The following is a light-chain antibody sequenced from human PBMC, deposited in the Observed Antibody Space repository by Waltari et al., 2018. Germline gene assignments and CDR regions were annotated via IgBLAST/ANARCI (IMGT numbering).Light chain of an antibody. CDR2: EHN. CDR1: SSDVGTYKR. J-gene: IGLJ3*02. Sequence: QSALTQPPSVTGSPGQSVTISCSGTSSDVGTYKRVSWYQQPPGTAPKLMIYEHNNRPAGDPDRYAGSKSGNTASLSICGLRAENEAYYISSRYLPDATLVYGGRTKLTVL. V-gene: IGLV2-18*01. CDR3: SRYLPDATLV.